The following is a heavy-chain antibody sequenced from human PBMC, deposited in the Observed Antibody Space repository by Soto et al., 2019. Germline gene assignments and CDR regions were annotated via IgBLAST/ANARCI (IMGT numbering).Heavy chain of an antibody. CDR3: ARVNSGYDAFDI. CDR2: IYYSGST. CDR1: GGSISSYY. D-gene: IGHD1-26*01. J-gene: IGHJ3*02. V-gene: IGHV4-59*01. Sequence: SETLSLTCTVSGGSISSYYWSWIRQPPGKGLEWIGYIYYSGSTNYNPSLKSRVTISVDTSKNQFSLKLSSVTAADTAAYYCARVNSGYDAFDIWGQGTMVTVSS.